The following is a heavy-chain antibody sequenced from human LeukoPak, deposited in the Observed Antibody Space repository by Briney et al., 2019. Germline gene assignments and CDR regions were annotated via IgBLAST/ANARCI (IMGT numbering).Heavy chain of an antibody. CDR2: IKQDGSEK. CDR1: GFTFSDYW. J-gene: IGHJ4*02. D-gene: IGHD6-19*01. CDR3: AGSSGWARYFDY. V-gene: IGHV3-7*05. Sequence: GGSLRLSCAASGFTFSDYWMSWVRQAPGKGPEWVANIKQDGSEKYYVDSVKGRFTISRDNAKNSLYLQINSLRAEDSAVYYCAGSSGWARYFDYWGQGTLVTVSS.